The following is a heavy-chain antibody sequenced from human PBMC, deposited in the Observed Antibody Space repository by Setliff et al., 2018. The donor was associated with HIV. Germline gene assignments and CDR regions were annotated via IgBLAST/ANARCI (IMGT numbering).Heavy chain of an antibody. CDR3: AREARRMGDYATYYYYMGV. D-gene: IGHD4-17*01. CDR2: IYPSGST. J-gene: IGHJ6*03. Sequence: SETLSLTCTVSGDSLSSYYWSWVRQPAGKGLEWIGRIYPSGSTNYNPSLRSRVTMSVGTSKYQFSLNLTSVTAADTAVYYCAREARRMGDYATYYYYMGVWGKGTTVTVSS. V-gene: IGHV4-4*07. CDR1: GDSLSSYY.